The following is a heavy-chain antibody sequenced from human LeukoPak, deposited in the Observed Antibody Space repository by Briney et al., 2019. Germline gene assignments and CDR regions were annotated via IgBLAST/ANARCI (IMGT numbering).Heavy chain of an antibody. Sequence: SVEVSCKASGGTFSSYAISWVRQAPGQGLEWIGGIIPIFGTANYAQKFQGRVTITTDESTSTAYMELSSLRSEDTAVYYCARHSSGWYWFDPWGQGTLVTVSS. CDR1: GGTFSSYA. CDR3: ARHSSGWYWFDP. CDR2: IIPIFGTA. D-gene: IGHD6-19*01. V-gene: IGHV1-69*05. J-gene: IGHJ5*02.